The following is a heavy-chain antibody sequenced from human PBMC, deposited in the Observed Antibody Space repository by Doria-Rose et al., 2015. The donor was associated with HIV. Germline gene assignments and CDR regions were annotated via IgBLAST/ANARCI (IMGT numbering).Heavy chain of an antibody. CDR3: ARIKSSRWYHKYYFDF. Sequence: QVQLVRSGPVLVKPTETLTLTCTVSGVSLSSPGMGVSWIRQPPGKALEWLANIFSDDERSYKTSLRSRLTISRGTSKSQLVLTMTDMDPVDTATYYCARIKSSRWYHKYYFDFWGQGTLVIVSA. J-gene: IGHJ4*02. V-gene: IGHV2-26*01. CDR1: GVSLSSPGMG. CDR2: IFSDDER. D-gene: IGHD6-13*01.